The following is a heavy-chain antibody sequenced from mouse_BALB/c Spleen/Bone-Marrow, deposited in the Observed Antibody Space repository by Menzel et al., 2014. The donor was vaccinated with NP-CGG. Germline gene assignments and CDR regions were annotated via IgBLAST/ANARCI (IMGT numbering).Heavy chain of an antibody. CDR2: ISSGSSTF. J-gene: IGHJ2*01. D-gene: IGHD1-1*02. CDR1: GFTFSSFG. CDR3: AREGGGYAGVDY. Sequence: QVVESGGGLVQPGGSRKLSCAASGFTFSSFGVHWVRQAPAKGLAWVAYISSGSSTFYYAAKGKGRFTVSRDNPKNTLFRQMTGLRSEDTAMYYCAREGGGYAGVDYWGQGTPLTLSS. V-gene: IGHV5-17*02.